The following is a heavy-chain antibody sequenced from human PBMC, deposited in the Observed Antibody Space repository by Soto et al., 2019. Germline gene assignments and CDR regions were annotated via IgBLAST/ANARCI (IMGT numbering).Heavy chain of an antibody. V-gene: IGHV4-30-4*01. CDR3: ARAQGSGFLVS. CDR2: IYYSGST. Sequence: QVQLQESGPGLVKPSQTLSLTCTVSGGSISSGDYYWSWIRQPPGKGLEWIGYIYYSGSTYFNPSLKSRVTISVDTSKNQFFLKLSSVTDADTAVYYCARAQGSGFLVSWGQGTLVTVSS. D-gene: IGHD3-10*01. J-gene: IGHJ4*02. CDR1: GGSISSGDYY.